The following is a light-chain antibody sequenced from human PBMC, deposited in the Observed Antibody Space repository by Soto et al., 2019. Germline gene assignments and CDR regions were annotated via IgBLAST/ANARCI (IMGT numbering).Light chain of an antibody. J-gene: IGKJ2*01. CDR3: QQYGSSPET. V-gene: IGKV3-20*01. Sequence: EIVLTQSPGTLSLSPGERATLSCRASQSVSSTYLAWYQQKPGQAPRLLIYGASSRATDFPDRFSGSGSGTDFTLTISRLEPEDFAVYYCQQYGSSPETFGQGTKLEIK. CDR2: GAS. CDR1: QSVSSTY.